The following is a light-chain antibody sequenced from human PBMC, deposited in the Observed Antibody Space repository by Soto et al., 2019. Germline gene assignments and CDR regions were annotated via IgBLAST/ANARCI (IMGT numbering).Light chain of an antibody. Sequence: EIVMTQSPATLSVPPGERATLSCRASQSVSSNLAWYQQKPGRALRLLIDGASTRATGIPDRFSGSGSGTDFTLTISRLEPEDVAVYYCQQYEAVVTFGQGTKVDIK. CDR1: QSVSSN. CDR2: GAS. V-gene: IGKV3D-15*01. J-gene: IGKJ1*01. CDR3: QQYEAVVT.